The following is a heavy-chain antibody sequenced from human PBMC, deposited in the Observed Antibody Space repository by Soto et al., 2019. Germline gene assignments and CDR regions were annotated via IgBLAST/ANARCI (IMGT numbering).Heavy chain of an antibody. Sequence: SETLSLTCTVSGGSISSGGYYWSWIRQHPGKGLEWIGYIYYSGSTYYNPSLKSRVTISVDTSKSQFSLKLSSVTAADTAVYYCARYFTDSSRPPLGMGVRCQGTTLTLSS. D-gene: IGHD6-19*01. V-gene: IGHV4-31*03. CDR1: GGSISSGGYY. CDR2: IYYSGST. J-gene: IGHJ6*02. CDR3: ARYFTDSSRPPLGMGV.